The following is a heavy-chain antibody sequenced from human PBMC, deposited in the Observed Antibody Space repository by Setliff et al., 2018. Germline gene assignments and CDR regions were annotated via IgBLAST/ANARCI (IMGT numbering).Heavy chain of an antibody. Sequence: GGSLRLSCAASGFTFNNYFMIWVRQAPGKGLEWVAYMSNWGSSIYYADSVKGRFTISRDNAKNSLFLQMNSLRTEDMGIYYCARATASLPTTASDYWGQGTLVTVSS. D-gene: IGHD2-21*02. CDR1: GFTFNNYF. CDR2: MSNWGSSI. J-gene: IGHJ4*02. CDR3: ARATASLPTTASDY. V-gene: IGHV3-48*03.